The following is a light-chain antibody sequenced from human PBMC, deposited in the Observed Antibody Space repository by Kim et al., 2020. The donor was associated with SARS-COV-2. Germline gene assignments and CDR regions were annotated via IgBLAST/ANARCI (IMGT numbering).Light chain of an antibody. Sequence: SYSRRKRATRTCRASQSVARYLAWYKQKHGKDPRLLSYDASNRATGIRARFSGSGSGTGYTLTISSLEPEDSAVYYCQQRSLVLTFGGGTKVNIK. CDR2: DAS. J-gene: IGKJ4*01. CDR3: QQRSLVLT. CDR1: QSVARY. V-gene: IGKV3-11*01.